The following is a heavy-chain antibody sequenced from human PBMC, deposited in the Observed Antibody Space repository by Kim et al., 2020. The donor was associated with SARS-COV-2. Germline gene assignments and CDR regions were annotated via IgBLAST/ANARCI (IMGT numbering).Heavy chain of an antibody. J-gene: IGHJ4*02. Sequence: GGSLRLSCAASGFTFSSYGMHWVRQAPGKGLEWVAVIWYDGSNKYYADSVKGRFTISRDNSKNTLYLQMNSLRAEDTAVYYCARDTDRYCSGGSCYAGLGYWGQGTLVTVSS. V-gene: IGHV3-33*08. CDR2: IWYDGSNK. D-gene: IGHD2-15*01. CDR1: GFTFSSYG. CDR3: ARDTDRYCSGGSCYAGLGY.